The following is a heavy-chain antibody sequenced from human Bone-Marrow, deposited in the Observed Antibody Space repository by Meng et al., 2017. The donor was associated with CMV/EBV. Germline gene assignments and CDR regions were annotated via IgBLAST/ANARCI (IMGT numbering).Heavy chain of an antibody. J-gene: IGHJ3*02. D-gene: IGHD4-23*01. CDR1: GGAISSGDNY. CDR2: IYYSGST. CDR3: ARSHYGCNSRDAFDI. V-gene: IGHV4-61*08. Sequence: LRLSCTVSGGAISSGDNYWSWIRQPPGKGLEWIGYIYYSGSTNYNPSLKSRVTISVDTSKNQFSLKLSSVTAADTAVYYCARSHYGCNSRDAFDIWGQGTMVTVSS.